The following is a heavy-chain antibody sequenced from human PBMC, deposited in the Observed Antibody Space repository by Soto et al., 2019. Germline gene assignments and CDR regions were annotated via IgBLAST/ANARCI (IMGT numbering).Heavy chain of an antibody. CDR2: IIPIFGTA. J-gene: IGHJ6*02. CDR1: GGTFSSYA. Sequence: ASVKVSCKASGGTFSSYAISWVRQAPGQGLEWMGGIIPIFGTANYAQKFQGRVTITADESTSTAYMELSSLRSEDTAVYYFASPPSSCGGDCYSGNYYYYYGMDVWGQGTTVTVSS. V-gene: IGHV1-69*13. D-gene: IGHD2-21*02. CDR3: ASPPSSCGGDCYSGNYYYYYGMDV.